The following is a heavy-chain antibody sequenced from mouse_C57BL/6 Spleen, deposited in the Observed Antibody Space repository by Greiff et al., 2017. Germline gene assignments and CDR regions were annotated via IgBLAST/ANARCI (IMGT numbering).Heavy chain of an antibody. CDR3: ARPRCDGGFDY. J-gene: IGHJ2*01. CDR1: GFSLPSYG. Sequence: VKLVESGPGLVQPSPSLSITCTVSGFSLPSYGVHWVRQSPGKGLEWLGVIWSGGSTDYNAAFISSLGISKDNSKSQVFFKMYSRQADDTAIYYCARPRCDGGFDYWGQGTTLTVSS. CDR2: IWSGGST. V-gene: IGHV2-2*01.